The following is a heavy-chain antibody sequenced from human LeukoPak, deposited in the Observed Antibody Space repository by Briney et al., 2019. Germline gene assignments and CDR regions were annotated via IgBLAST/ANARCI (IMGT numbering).Heavy chain of an antibody. J-gene: IGHJ6*03. Sequence: ASVKVSCKASGGTFSSYAISWVRQAPGQGLEWMGGIIPIFGTANYAQKFQGRVTITTDDSTSTAYMELSSLRSEDTAVYYCARGVTLGYYYYYMDVWGKGTTVTVSS. CDR2: IIPIFGTA. V-gene: IGHV1-69*05. CDR1: GGTFSSYA. CDR3: ARGVTLGYYYYYMDV. D-gene: IGHD1-14*01.